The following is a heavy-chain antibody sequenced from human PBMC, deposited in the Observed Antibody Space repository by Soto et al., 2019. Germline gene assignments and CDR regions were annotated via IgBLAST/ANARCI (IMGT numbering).Heavy chain of an antibody. CDR2: IYHSGST. CDR1: GGSISSGGYS. CDR3: ARVPGR. V-gene: IGHV4-30-2*01. D-gene: IGHD2-2*01. J-gene: IGHJ4*02. Sequence: SETLSLTCAVSGGSISSGGYSWSWVRQPPGKGLEWIGYIYHSGSTYYNPSLKSRVTISVDRSKNQFSLKLSSVTAADTAVYYCARVPGRWGQGTLVTVSS.